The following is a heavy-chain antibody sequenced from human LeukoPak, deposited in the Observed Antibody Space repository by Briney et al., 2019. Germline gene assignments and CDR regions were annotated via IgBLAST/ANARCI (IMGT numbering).Heavy chain of an antibody. CDR1: GFPFSNYS. CDR2: LSYDGSIK. J-gene: IGHJ4*02. CDR3: ARGVSTWYRIDY. Sequence: GGSLRLSCVASGFPFSNYSFHWVRQAPGKGLEWVALLSYDGSIKHYADSVKGRFTLSRDNSKSSVYLQMDSLKADDTAVYYCARGVSTWYRIDYWGQGTLVTVSS. D-gene: IGHD6-13*01. V-gene: IGHV3-30*01.